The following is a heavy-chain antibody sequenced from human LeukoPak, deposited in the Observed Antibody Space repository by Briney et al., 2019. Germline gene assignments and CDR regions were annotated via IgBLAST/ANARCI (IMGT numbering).Heavy chain of an antibody. Sequence: PSETLSLTCTVSGVSISSGDYYWSWIRQPPGKGLEWIGYIYYSGSTYYNPSLKSRVTISVDTSKNQFSLKLSSVTAADTAVYYCARDATATNGIDPWGQGTLVTVSS. CDR2: IYYSGST. CDR1: GVSISSGDYY. V-gene: IGHV4-30-4*01. CDR3: ARDATATNGIDP. J-gene: IGHJ5*02. D-gene: IGHD2-15*01.